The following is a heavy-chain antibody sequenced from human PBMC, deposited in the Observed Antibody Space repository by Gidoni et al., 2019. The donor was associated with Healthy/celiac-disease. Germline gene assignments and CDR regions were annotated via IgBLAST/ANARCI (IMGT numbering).Heavy chain of an antibody. D-gene: IGHD6-13*01. V-gene: IGHV4-39*07. CDR3: ARDVRYSSSWSHFDY. J-gene: IGHJ4*02. CDR2: IYYRGDT. Sequence: QLQLPESGPGLVKPSETLSLTCTVSGRSISSSDYYWGWVRQPPGKGLEWIGTIYYRGDTYYNPSLKSRVTISVDMSRNQFSLGLTSVTAADTAMYYCARDVRYSSSWSHFDYWGQGILVTVSS. CDR1: GRSISSSDYY.